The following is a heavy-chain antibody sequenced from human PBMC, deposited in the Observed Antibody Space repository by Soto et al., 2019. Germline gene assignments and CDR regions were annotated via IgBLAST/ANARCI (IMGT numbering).Heavy chain of an antibody. J-gene: IGHJ4*02. CDR3: ATYTFDAMADPDGLS. D-gene: IGHD6-19*01. CDR1: GGSISSNY. CDR2: IHYTGYT. V-gene: IGHV4-59*01. Sequence: SETLSLTCTVSGGSISSNYWTWIRQPPGKGLEWIGYIHYTGYTSYDPSLRSRLTISLDTSKNQFSLNLRSVTAADTAVYYCATYTFDAMADPDGLSWGQGTLVPSPQ.